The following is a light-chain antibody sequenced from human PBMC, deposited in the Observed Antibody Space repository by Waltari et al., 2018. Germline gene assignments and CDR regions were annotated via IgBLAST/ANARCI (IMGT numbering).Light chain of an antibody. J-gene: IGKJ4*01. CDR3: QQYYSTPLT. CDR2: WAS. Sequence: IVMTQSPDSLAVSLGERATIHCKSSQSVLYSSNNKNYFAWYQQKPGQPPKLLIYWASTRESGVPDRFSGSGSGTDFTLTISSLQAEDVAVYYCQQYYSTPLTFGGGTKVEIK. V-gene: IGKV4-1*01. CDR1: QSVLYSSNNKNY.